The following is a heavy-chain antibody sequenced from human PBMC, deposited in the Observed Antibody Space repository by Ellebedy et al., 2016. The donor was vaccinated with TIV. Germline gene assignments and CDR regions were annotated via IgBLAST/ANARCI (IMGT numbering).Heavy chain of an antibody. CDR1: GGSFSGYY. CDR3: ARHLRYYYYGMDV. CDR2: INHSGST. J-gene: IGHJ6*02. V-gene: IGHV4-34*01. Sequence: SETLSLTCAVYGGSFSGYYWSWIRQPPGKGLEWIGEINHSGSTNYNPSLKSRVTISVDTSKNQFSLKLSSVTAADTAVYYCARHLRYYYYGMDVWGQGTTVTVSS.